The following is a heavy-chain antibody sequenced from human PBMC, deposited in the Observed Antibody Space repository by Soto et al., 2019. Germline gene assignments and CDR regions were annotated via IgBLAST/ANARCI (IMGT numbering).Heavy chain of an antibody. D-gene: IGHD3-22*01. CDR1: GFTFSSYG. J-gene: IGHJ4*02. CDR2: ISYDGSNK. CDR3: AKDHGGITMMVVDPHYFDY. V-gene: IGHV3-30*18. Sequence: GGSLRLSCAASGFTFSSYGMHWVRQAPGKGLEWVAVISYDGSNKYYADSVKGRFTISRDNSKNTLYLQMNSLRAEDTAVYYCAKDHGGITMMVVDPHYFDYWGQGTLVTVSS.